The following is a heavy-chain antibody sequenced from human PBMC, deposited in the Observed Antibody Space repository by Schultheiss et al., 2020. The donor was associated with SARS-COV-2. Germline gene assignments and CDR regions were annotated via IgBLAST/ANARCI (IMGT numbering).Heavy chain of an antibody. V-gene: IGHV4-59*01. J-gene: IGHJ6*02. D-gene: IGHD2-8*01. CDR3: AREVYAPYYYYYAMDF. CDR2: IYYSGST. Sequence: SQTLSFTCTVSGGSISSYYWSWIRQPPGKGLEWIGYIYYSGSTNYNPSLKSRVTISVDTSKNQFSLKLSSVTAADTAVYYCAREVYAPYYYYYAMDFWGQGTTVTVSS. CDR1: GGSISSYY.